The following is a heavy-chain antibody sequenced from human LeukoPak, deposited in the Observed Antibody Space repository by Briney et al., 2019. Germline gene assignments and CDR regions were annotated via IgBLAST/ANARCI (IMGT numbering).Heavy chain of an antibody. CDR3: ARDLDYYGSGSYYKGYFDY. CDR2: IYTSGST. V-gene: IGHV4-4*07. J-gene: IGHJ4*02. D-gene: IGHD3-10*01. Sequence: SETLSLTCTVSGGSISDYYWSWIRQPAGKGLEWIGRIYTSGSTNYNPSLKSRVTMSVDTSKNQFSLKLSSVAAADTAVYYCARDLDYYGSGSYYKGYFDYWGQGILVTVSS. CDR1: GGSISDYY.